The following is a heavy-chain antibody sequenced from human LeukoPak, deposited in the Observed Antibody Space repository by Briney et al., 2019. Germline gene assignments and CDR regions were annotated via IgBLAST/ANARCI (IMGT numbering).Heavy chain of an antibody. J-gene: IGHJ6*02. Sequence: ASVKVSCKVSGYTLTELSMHWVRQAPGKGLEWMGGFDPEDGETIYAQKFQGRVTMTEDTSTDTAYMELSSLRSEDTAVYYYATDGRITMVRGSYYYGMDVWGQGTTVTVSS. V-gene: IGHV1-24*01. CDR3: ATDGRITMVRGSYYYGMDV. CDR1: GYTLTELS. D-gene: IGHD3-10*01. CDR2: FDPEDGET.